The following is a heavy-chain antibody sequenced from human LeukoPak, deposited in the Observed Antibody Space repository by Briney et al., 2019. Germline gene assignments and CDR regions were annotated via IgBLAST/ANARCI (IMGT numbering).Heavy chain of an antibody. CDR1: GGSISSYY. J-gene: IGHJ3*02. V-gene: IGHV4-4*07. CDR2: IYTSGST. D-gene: IGHD3-9*01. CDR3: ARVQVLRYFDRFPPTGNDAFDI. Sequence: SSETLSLTCTVSGGSISSYYWSWIRQPAGKGLEWIGRIYTSGSTNYNPSLKSRVTMSVDTSKNQFSLKLSSVTAADTAVYYCARVQVLRYFDRFPPTGNDAFDIWGQGTMVTVSS.